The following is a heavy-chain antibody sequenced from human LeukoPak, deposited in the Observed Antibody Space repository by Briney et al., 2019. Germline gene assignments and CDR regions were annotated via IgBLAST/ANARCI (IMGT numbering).Heavy chain of an antibody. CDR2: INPNSGGT. Sequence: ASVKVSCKASGYTFTGYYMHWVRQAPGQGLEWMGWINPNSGGTNYAQKFQGRVTMTRDTSISTAYMELSRLRSDDTAVYYCARDGVVRWELPGYYMDVWGKGTTVTVSS. V-gene: IGHV1-2*02. CDR1: GYTFTGYY. CDR3: ARDGVVRWELPGYYMDV. D-gene: IGHD1-26*01. J-gene: IGHJ6*03.